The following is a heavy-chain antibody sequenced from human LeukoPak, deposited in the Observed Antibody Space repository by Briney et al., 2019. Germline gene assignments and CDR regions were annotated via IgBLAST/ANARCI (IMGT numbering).Heavy chain of an antibody. CDR2: INSDGTDT. D-gene: IGHD5-18*01. V-gene: IGHV3-74*01. CDR1: GFTLSRHW. J-gene: IGHJ4*02. CDR3: ARVESLWLPFDS. Sequence: GGSLRLSCVASGFTLSRHWMHWVRQAPGKGLAWVSRINSDGTDTRYADSVKGRFTISRDNAKNTLYLQMNSLRAEDTAVYYCARVESLWLPFDSGGQGTLVTVSS.